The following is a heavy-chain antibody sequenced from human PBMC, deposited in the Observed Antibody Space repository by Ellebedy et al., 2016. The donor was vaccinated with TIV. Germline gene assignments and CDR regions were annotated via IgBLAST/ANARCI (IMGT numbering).Heavy chain of an antibody. CDR3: ARVGSPLRNIHVFDQ. J-gene: IGHJ4*02. V-gene: IGHV3-21*01. CDR1: GFTFNIYS. CDR2: ISSSGDSI. Sequence: GGSLRLXXSASGFTFNIYSMNWVRQAPGKGLEWVSSISSSGDSIHYAESVKGRFTISRDNAKKSLYLQMDSLRAEDSAVYYCARVGSPLRNIHVFDQWGQGTLVTVSS. D-gene: IGHD4-17*01.